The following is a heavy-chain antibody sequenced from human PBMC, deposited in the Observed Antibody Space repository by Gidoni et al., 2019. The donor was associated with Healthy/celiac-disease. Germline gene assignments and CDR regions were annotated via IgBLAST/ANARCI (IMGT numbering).Heavy chain of an antibody. CDR3: ARVDYDILTGYYFDY. CDR2: IYSGGST. Sequence: EVQLVETGGGLIQLGGSLRLSCAASGFTVSSNYMSWVRQAPGKGLAWVSVIYSGGSTYYADSVKGRFTISRDNSKNTLYLQMNSLRAKDTAVYYCARVDYDILTGYYFDYWGQGTLVTVSS. V-gene: IGHV3-53*02. CDR1: GFTVSSNY. D-gene: IGHD3-9*01. J-gene: IGHJ4*02.